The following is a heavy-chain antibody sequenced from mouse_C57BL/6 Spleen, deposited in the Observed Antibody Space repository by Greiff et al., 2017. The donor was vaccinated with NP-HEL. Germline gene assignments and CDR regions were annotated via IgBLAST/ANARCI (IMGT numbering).Heavy chain of an antibody. Sequence: VQLQESGAELVKPGASVKMSCKASGYTFTTYPIEWMKQNHGKSLEWIGNFHPYNDDTKYNEKFKGKATLTVEKSSSTVYLELSRLTSDDSAVYYCARGYYGSSLSYWYFDVWGTGTTVTVSS. CDR2: FHPYNDDT. J-gene: IGHJ1*03. D-gene: IGHD1-1*01. CDR1: GYTFTTYP. V-gene: IGHV1-47*01. CDR3: ARGYYGSSLSYWYFDV.